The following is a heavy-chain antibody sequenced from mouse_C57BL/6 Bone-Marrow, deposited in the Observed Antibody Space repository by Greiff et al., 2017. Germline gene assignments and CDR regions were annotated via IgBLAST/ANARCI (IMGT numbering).Heavy chain of an antibody. D-gene: IGHD2-5*01. Sequence: EVMLVESGGGLVKPGGSLQLSCAASGFTFSSYAMSWVRQTPEKRLEWVATISDGGSYTYYPDNVKGRFTISRDNAKNNLYLQMSHLKSEDTAMYYCARHYSTIFDYWGQGTTLTVSS. J-gene: IGHJ2*01. V-gene: IGHV5-4*03. CDR3: ARHYSTIFDY. CDR1: GFTFSSYA. CDR2: ISDGGSYT.